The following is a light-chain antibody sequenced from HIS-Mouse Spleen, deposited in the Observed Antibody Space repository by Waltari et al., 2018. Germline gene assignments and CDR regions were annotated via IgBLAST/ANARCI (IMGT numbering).Light chain of an antibody. CDR2: SNN. J-gene: IGLJ3*02. CDR3: AAWDDSLNGWV. Sequence: QSVLTQPPSASGTPGQRVTIPCSGSSSNIGSNPVNWYQQPPATPPKPLIYSNNQRPSGVPDRFSGSKSGTSASLAISGLQSEDEADYYCAAWDDSLNGWVFGGGTKLTVL. V-gene: IGLV1-44*01. CDR1: SSNIGSNP.